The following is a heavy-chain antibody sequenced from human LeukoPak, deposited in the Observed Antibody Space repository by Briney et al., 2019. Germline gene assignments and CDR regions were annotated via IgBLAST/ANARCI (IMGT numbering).Heavy chain of an antibody. CDR3: ARMSYRYYMDV. CDR2: IYSGGST. V-gene: IGHV3-53*01. J-gene: IGHJ6*03. Sequence: GGSLRLSCAASGFTFSSYAMHWVRQAPGKGLEWVSVIYSGGSTYYADSVKGRFTISRDSSKNTLYLQMNSLRAEDTAVYYCARMSYRYYMDVWGKGTTVTVSS. D-gene: IGHD1-1*01. CDR1: GFTFSSYA.